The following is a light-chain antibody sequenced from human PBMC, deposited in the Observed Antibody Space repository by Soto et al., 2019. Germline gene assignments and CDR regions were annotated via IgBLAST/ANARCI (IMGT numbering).Light chain of an antibody. CDR1: TSNIGSNA. CDR2: YND. J-gene: IGLJ3*02. Sequence: QSVLTQSPSVSGAPRQRVTISCSGNTSNIGSNAVHWYQQLPGKAPKLLMYYNDMLPSGVSDRFSGSKSGTSASLAISGLQSEDEGDYYCATWDDRLTAWVFGGGTKLTVL. CDR3: ATWDDRLTAWV. V-gene: IGLV1-36*01.